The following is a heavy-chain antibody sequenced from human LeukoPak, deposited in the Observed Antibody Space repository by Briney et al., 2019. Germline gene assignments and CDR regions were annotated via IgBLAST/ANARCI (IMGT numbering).Heavy chain of an antibody. CDR1: GGSISSGGYY. CDR3: AKRGRPYYYDSSGYSYYFDY. J-gene: IGHJ4*02. Sequence: SETLSLTCTVSGGSISSGGYYWSWIRQHPGKGLEWIGYIYYSGSTYYNPSLKSRVTISVDTSKNQFSLKLSSVTAADTAVYYCAKRGRPYYYDSSGYSYYFDYWGQGTLVTVSS. D-gene: IGHD3-22*01. V-gene: IGHV4-31*03. CDR2: IYYSGST.